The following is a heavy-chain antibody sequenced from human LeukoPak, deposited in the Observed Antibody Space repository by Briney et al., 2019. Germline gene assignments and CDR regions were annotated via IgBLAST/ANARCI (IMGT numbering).Heavy chain of an antibody. CDR2: ISWDGGST. CDR3: AKGALWFGEAVDY. Sequence: GGSLRLSCAASGLTFDDYAMPWVRQAPGKGLEWVSLISWDGGSTYYADSVKGRFTISRDNSKNSLYLQMNSLRAEDTALYYCAKGALWFGEAVDYWGQGTLVTVX. J-gene: IGHJ4*02. CDR1: GLTFDDYA. D-gene: IGHD3-10*01. V-gene: IGHV3-43D*04.